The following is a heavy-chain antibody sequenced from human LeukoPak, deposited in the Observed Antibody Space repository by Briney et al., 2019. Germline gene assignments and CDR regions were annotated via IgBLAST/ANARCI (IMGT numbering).Heavy chain of an antibody. Sequence: SETLSLTCTVSGGSISSGGYYWSWIRQHPGKGLEWIGYIYYSGSTYYNPSLKSRVTISVDTSKNQFSLKLSSVTAADTAVYYCARDFCSSTSCHDAFDIWGQGTMVTVSS. V-gene: IGHV4-31*03. D-gene: IGHD2-2*01. CDR2: IYYSGST. CDR1: GGSISSGGYY. CDR3: ARDFCSSTSCHDAFDI. J-gene: IGHJ3*02.